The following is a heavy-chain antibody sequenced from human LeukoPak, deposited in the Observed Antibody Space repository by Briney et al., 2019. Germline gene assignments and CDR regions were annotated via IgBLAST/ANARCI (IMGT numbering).Heavy chain of an antibody. CDR2: TYYRSKWYN. D-gene: IGHD4/OR15-4a*01. CDR3: ARDQNYGGHFDY. Sequence: SQTLSLTCAISGDSFSNNSAAWNWIRLSPSRGLEWLGRTYYRSKWYNDYAVSVKSRITINPDTSKNQFSLQLNSVTPEDTALYYCARDQNYGGHFDYWGQGTLVTVSS. J-gene: IGHJ4*02. CDR1: GDSFSNNSAA. V-gene: IGHV6-1*01.